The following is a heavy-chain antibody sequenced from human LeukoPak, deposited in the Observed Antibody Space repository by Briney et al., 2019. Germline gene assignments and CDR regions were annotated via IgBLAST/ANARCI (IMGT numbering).Heavy chain of an antibody. V-gene: IGHV4-39*07. CDR2: IYYGGGA. D-gene: IGHD6-13*01. CDR1: GDSLRKSTFY. Sequence: SETLSLTCTVSGDSLRKSTFYWVWIRQPPGKGLEWIGSIYYGGGADYNPSLQSRVTISVDTSKNEFSLKVRSVTAADTAVYYCARVSAAALDAFDIWGQGTMVTVSS. J-gene: IGHJ3*02. CDR3: ARVSAAALDAFDI.